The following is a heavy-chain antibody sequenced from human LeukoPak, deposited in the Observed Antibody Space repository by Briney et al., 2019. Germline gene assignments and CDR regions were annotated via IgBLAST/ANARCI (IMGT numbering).Heavy chain of an antibody. D-gene: IGHD3-3*01. CDR2: ISYDGSNK. CDR1: GFTFSSYA. V-gene: IGHV3-30-3*01. Sequence: GGSLRLSCAASGFTFSSYAMLWVRQAPGKGLEWVAVISYDGSNKYYADSVKGRFTISRDNSKNTLYLQMNSLRAEDTAVYYCAREVVTIFGVVIKGPYYYYGMDVWGQGTTVTVSS. CDR3: AREVVTIFGVVIKGPYYYYGMDV. J-gene: IGHJ6*02.